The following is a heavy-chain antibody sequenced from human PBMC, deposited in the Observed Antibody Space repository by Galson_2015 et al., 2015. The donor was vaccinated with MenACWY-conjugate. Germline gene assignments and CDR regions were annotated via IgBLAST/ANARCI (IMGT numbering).Heavy chain of an antibody. J-gene: IGHJ6*03. CDR1: GGTFSSYA. D-gene: IGHD3-16*02. CDR2: IIPIFGTA. CDR3: ARGGGSLGELSKYYYYYYMDV. V-gene: IGHV1-69*13. Sequence: SVKVSCKASGGTFSSYAISWVRQAPGQGLEWMGGIIPIFGTANYAQKFQGRVTITADESTSTAYMELSSLRSEDTAVYYCARGGGSLGELSKYYYYYYMDVWGKGTTVTVSS.